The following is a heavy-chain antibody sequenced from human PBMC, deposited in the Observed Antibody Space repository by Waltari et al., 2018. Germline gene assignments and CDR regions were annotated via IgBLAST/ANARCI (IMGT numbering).Heavy chain of an antibody. CDR2: ISWNSGSI. D-gene: IGHD3-22*01. CDR1: GFTFDAYA. J-gene: IGHJ4*02. V-gene: IGHV3-9*01. Sequence: EVQLVESGGGLVQPGRSLRLSCAASGFTFDAYALHSVRQAPGKGLEWVSGISWNSGSIGYADSVKGRFTISRDNAKNSLYLQMNSLRAEDTALYYCAKDIYDSSGLDYWGQGTLVTVSS. CDR3: AKDIYDSSGLDY.